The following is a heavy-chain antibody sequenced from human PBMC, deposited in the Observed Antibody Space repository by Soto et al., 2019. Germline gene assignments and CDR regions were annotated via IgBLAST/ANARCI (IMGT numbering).Heavy chain of an antibody. D-gene: IGHD5-12*01. J-gene: IGHJ4*02. CDR3: ARVPSPDGYNYGYIDY. CDR2: ISAYNGNT. Sequence: GASVKVSCKASGYTFTSYGIIWVRQAPGQGLEWMGWISAYNGNTNYAQKRQGRVTMTTDTSTSTAYMELRSLRSDDTAVYYCARVPSPDGYNYGYIDYWGQGTLVTVSS. CDR1: GYTFTSYG. V-gene: IGHV1-18*01.